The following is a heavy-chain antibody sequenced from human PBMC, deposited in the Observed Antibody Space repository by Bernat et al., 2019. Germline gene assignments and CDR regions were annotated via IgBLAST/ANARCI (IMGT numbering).Heavy chain of an antibody. CDR2: ISSSSSYI. CDR3: ARGPYCSGGSCSDY. J-gene: IGHJ4*02. V-gene: IGHV3-21*01. Sequence: EVQLVESGGGLVKPGGSLRLSCAASGFTFSSYSMNWVRQAPGKGLEWVSSISSSSSYIYYADSVKGRFTISRDNAKNSLYLQMNSLRAEDTAVYCCARGPYCSGGSCSDYWGQGTLVTVSS. D-gene: IGHD2-15*01. CDR1: GFTFSSYS.